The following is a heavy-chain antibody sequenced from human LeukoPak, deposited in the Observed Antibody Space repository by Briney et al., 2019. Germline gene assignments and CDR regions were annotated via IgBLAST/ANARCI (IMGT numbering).Heavy chain of an antibody. CDR3: ARAITMVRGVTDY. D-gene: IGHD3-10*01. J-gene: IGHJ4*02. Sequence: ASVKVSCKASGYTFTGYYMYWVRQAPGQGLEWMGWINPNSGGTNYAQKFQGRVTMTRDTSISTAYMELSRLRSDDTAVYYCARAITMVRGVTDYWGQGTLVTVSS. CDR2: INPNSGGT. CDR1: GYTFTGYY. V-gene: IGHV1-2*02.